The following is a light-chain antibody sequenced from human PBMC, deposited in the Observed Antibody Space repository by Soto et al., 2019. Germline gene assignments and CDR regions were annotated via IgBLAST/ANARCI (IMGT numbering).Light chain of an antibody. CDR3: QQYNSYSLFT. V-gene: IGKV1-5*01. Sequence: DIQMTQSPSTLSASVGDRVTITCRASQSISSWLAWYQQKPGKAPKLLIYDASSLESGVPSRFSGSGSGTEVTLTISSLQPDDFATYYCQQYNSYSLFTFGPGTKVDIK. CDR1: QSISSW. J-gene: IGKJ3*01. CDR2: DAS.